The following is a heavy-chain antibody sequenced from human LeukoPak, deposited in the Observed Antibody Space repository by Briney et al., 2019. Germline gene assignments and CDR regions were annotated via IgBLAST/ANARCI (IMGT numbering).Heavy chain of an antibody. V-gene: IGHV3-30*02. J-gene: IGHJ6*03. D-gene: IGHD4-23*01. CDR2: IRYDGSNK. CDR1: VFTFSGYG. CDR3: AKDSIYGGNSYYYYYMDV. Sequence: GGSLRLSCAASVFTFSGYGMHWVRQAPGKGLEWVAFIRYDGSNKYYADSVKGRFTISRDNSKNTLYLQMNSLRAEDTAVYYCAKDSIYGGNSYYYYYMDVWGKGTTVTVSS.